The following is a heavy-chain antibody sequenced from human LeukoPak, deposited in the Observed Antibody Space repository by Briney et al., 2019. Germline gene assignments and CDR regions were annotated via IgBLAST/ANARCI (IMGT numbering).Heavy chain of an antibody. CDR3: ARGGYYGSGNDFRFDP. V-gene: IGHV4-61*02. D-gene: IGHD3-10*01. Sequence: SETLSLTCTVSGDSISSGDYYWSWIRQPAGKGLEWIGRISSSGSTNYNPSLKSRVTISVDTSKNQFSLKLSSVTAADTAIYYCARGGYYGSGNDFRFDPWGQGTLVTVSS. CDR1: GDSISSGDYY. CDR2: ISSSGST. J-gene: IGHJ5*02.